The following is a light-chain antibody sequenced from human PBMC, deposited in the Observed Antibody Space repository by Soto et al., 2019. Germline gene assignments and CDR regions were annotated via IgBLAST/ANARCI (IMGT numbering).Light chain of an antibody. CDR1: SGHSSYI. Sequence: QLVLTQSSSASASLGSSVKLTCTLSSGHSSYIIAWHQQQPGKAPRYLMKLEGSGSYNKRSGVPDRFSGSSSGADRYLTISNLQSEDEADYYCETWDSNTVFGGGTKLTVL. J-gene: IGLJ2*01. V-gene: IGLV4-60*03. CDR3: ETWDSNTV. CDR2: LEGSGSY.